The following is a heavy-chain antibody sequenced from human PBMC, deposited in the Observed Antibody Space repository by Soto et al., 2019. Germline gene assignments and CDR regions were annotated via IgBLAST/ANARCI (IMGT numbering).Heavy chain of an antibody. J-gene: IGHJ6*02. CDR2: INPKFGDT. Sequence: QVQLVQSGAEVKEPGDSVRVSCEASGYTFTAYHIHWVRQAPGQGLEWMGWINPKFGDTTYAQDCQGRVSMTRDMSISTVYMELSRLTSDDTAIYYCARNMDYYYGRGSGNGHGVWGQGTTVTVFS. V-gene: IGHV1-2*02. D-gene: IGHD3-10*02. CDR3: ARNMDYYYGRGSGNGHGV. CDR1: GYTFTAYH.